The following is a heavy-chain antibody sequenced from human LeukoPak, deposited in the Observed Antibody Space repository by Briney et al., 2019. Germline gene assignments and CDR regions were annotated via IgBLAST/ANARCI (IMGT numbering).Heavy chain of an antibody. CDR2: IYWDDDK. D-gene: IGHD2-15*01. V-gene: IGHV2-5*02. J-gene: IGHJ3*02. CDR1: GFSLSTSGVG. CDR3: AHRGGCSGGSCYGDAFDI. Sequence: SGPTLVKPTQTLTLTCTFSGFSLSTSGVGVGWIRQPPGKALEWLAPIYWDDDKRYSSSLKSRLTITKDTSKNQVVLTMTNMDPVDTATYYCAHRGGCSGGSCYGDAFDIWGQGTMVTVSS.